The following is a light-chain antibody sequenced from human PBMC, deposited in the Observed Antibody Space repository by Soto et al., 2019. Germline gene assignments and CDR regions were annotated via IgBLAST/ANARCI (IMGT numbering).Light chain of an antibody. CDR3: KSYDSRLRIYV. CDR1: SSNIGASSD. J-gene: IGLJ1*01. CDR2: GSY. V-gene: IGLV1-40*01. Sequence: QLVLAQPPSVSGAPGQRVTISCTWSSSNIGASSDIHWYRHLPGTAPQLLLYGSYNRPPVVPDGFSGSKSATSASLAITGLQDEDEDDYYCKSYDSRLRIYVFGSGTKVTVL.